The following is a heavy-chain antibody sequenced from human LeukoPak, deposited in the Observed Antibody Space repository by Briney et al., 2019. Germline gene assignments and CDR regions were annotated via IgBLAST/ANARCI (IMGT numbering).Heavy chain of an antibody. V-gene: IGHV3-21*01. Sequence: GGSLRLSCAASGFTFRNAWMTWVRQAPGKGLEWVSSISSSSSYIYYADSVKGRFTISRDNAKNSLYLQMNSLRAEDTAVYYCARDRAVRGVDFDYWGQGTLVTVSS. CDR1: GFTFRNAW. J-gene: IGHJ4*02. CDR3: ARDRAVRGVDFDY. CDR2: ISSSSSYI. D-gene: IGHD3-10*01.